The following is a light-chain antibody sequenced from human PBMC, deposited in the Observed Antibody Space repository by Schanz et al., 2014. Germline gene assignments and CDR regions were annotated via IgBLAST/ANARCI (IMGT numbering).Light chain of an antibody. V-gene: IGLV2-11*01. CDR3: SSYAGTNNFGV. CDR1: SSDVGGYDY. Sequence: QSALTQPRSVSGSPGQSVTISCTGTSSDVGGYDYVSWYQQHPGKAPKFMIYDVSKRPSGVPDRFSGSKSGNTASLTVSGLQAEDEADYYCSSYAGTNNFGVFGGGTKLTVL. CDR2: DVS. J-gene: IGLJ3*02.